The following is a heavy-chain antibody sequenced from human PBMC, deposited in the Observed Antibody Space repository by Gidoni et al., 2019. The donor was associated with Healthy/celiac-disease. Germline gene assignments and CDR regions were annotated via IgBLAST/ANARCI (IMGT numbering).Heavy chain of an antibody. CDR2: IDPSESYT. CDR3: ARLGQQQKNWFDT. J-gene: IGHJ5*02. CDR1: VSSYTSYW. D-gene: IGHD6-13*01. V-gene: IGHV5-10-1*03. Sequence: VYLVQSGAEVKKPGESLRFPCKGSVSSYTSYWISWVRQMPGKGREWMGRIDPSESYTNNSPSFQGHVTISADKSSSTAYLQWSSLKASENAMYYCARLGQQQKNWFDTWGQGTLVTVSS.